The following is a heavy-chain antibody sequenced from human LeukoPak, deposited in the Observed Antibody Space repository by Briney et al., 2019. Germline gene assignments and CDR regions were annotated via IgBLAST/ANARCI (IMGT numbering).Heavy chain of an antibody. CDR2: IYYSGST. D-gene: IGHD7-27*01. V-gene: IGHV4-30-4*08. CDR3: ARRANWGSPTYYYYYMDV. Sequence: SETLSLTCTVSGGSISSGDYYWSWIRQPPGKGLEWIGYIYYSGSTYYNPSLKSRVTISVDTSKNQFSLKLSSVTAADTAVYYCARRANWGSPTYYYYYMDVWGKGTTVTVSS. J-gene: IGHJ6*03. CDR1: GGSISSGDYY.